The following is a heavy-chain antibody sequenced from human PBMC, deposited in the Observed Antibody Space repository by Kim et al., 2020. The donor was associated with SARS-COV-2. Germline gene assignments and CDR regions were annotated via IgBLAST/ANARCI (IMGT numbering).Heavy chain of an antibody. CDR3: ARVGPLRSEFRPLWTPQNWFDP. CDR2: INHSGST. V-gene: IGHV4-34*01. J-gene: IGHJ5*02. Sequence: SETLSLTCAVYGGSFSGYYWSWIRQPPGKGLEWIGEINHSGSTNYNPSLKSRVTISVDTSKNQFSLKLSSVTAADTAVYYCARVGPLRSEFRPLWTPQNWFDPWGQGTLVTVSS. CDR1: GGSFSGYY. D-gene: IGHD3-10*01.